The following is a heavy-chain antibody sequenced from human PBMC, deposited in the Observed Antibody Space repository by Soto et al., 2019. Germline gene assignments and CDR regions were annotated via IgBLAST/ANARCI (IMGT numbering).Heavy chain of an antibody. Sequence: SETLSLTCTVSGGSISSGGYYWSWIRQHPGKGLEWIGYIYYSGSTYYNPSLKSRVTISVDTSKNQFSLKLSSVTAADTAVYYCWAKPSSSTYYFDYWGQGTLVTVSS. V-gene: IGHV4-31*03. CDR1: GGSISSGGYY. D-gene: IGHD6-6*01. J-gene: IGHJ4*02. CDR3: WAKPSSSTYYFDY. CDR2: IYYSGST.